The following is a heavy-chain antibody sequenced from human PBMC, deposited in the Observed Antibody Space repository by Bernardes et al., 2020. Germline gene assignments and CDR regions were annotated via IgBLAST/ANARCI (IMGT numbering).Heavy chain of an antibody. Sequence: TLSLTCAVYGGSFSGSYWSWIRQPPGKGLEWIGEINHSGSTNYNPSLKSRVSISVDTSKNQFSLKLSSVTAADTAVYYCARRHSSKHWFDPWGQGTLVTVSS. CDR1: GGSFSGSY. CDR2: INHSGST. J-gene: IGHJ5*02. D-gene: IGHD6-13*01. V-gene: IGHV4-34*01. CDR3: ARRHSSKHWFDP.